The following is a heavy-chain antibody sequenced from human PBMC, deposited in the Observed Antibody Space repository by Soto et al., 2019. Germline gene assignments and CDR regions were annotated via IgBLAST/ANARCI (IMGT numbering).Heavy chain of an antibody. D-gene: IGHD6-19*01. Sequence: GGSLRLSCAASGFTFSSYGMHWVRQAPGKGLEWVAVISFDGSNKYYADSVKGRFTISRDNSKNTLYLQMNSLRAEDTAVYYCAKVHSQWLGILDAFDIWGQGTMVTVSS. CDR3: AKVHSQWLGILDAFDI. CDR2: ISFDGSNK. J-gene: IGHJ3*02. V-gene: IGHV3-30*18. CDR1: GFTFSSYG.